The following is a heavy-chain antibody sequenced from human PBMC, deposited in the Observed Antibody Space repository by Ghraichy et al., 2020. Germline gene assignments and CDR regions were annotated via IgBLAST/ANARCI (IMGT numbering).Heavy chain of an antibody. CDR2: NNPNSGGT. D-gene: IGHD6-19*01. J-gene: IGHJ4*02. CDR1: GYTFTGYY. Sequence: ASVKVSCKASGYTFTGYYVHWVRQAPGQGLEWMGWNNPNSGGTNYAQKFQGRVTMTRDTSISTVYMELSRLRSDDKAVYYCARGRSGWGGPDYWGQGTLVTVSS. V-gene: IGHV1-2*02. CDR3: ARGRSGWGGPDY.